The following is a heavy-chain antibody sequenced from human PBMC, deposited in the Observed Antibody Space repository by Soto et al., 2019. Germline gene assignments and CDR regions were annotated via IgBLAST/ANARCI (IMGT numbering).Heavy chain of an antibody. CDR1: GCTFSSYA. CDR3: ARSGSAAAGPRARKNWFDP. Sequence: EAAVKVSCKASGCTFSSYAISWVRQAPGQGLEWMGGIIPIFGTANYAQKFQGRVTITADESTSTAYMELSSLRSEDTAVYYCARSGSAAAGPRARKNWFDPWGQGTLVTVSS. J-gene: IGHJ5*02. V-gene: IGHV1-69*13. CDR2: IIPIFGTA. D-gene: IGHD6-13*01.